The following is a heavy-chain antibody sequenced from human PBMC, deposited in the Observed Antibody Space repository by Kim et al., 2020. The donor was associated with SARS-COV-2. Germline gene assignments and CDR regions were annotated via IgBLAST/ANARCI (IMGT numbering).Heavy chain of an antibody. CDR1: GFTFSSYG. V-gene: IGHV3-30*18. D-gene: IGHD3-9*01. CDR3: AKEDYDILTGYYKEGQGFDY. Sequence: GGSLRLSCAASGFTFSSYGMHWVRQAPGKGLEWVAVISYDGSNKYYADSVKGRFTISRDNSKNTLYLQMNSLRAEDTAVYYCAKEDYDILTGYYKEGQGFDYWGQGTLVTVSS. J-gene: IGHJ4*02. CDR2: ISYDGSNK.